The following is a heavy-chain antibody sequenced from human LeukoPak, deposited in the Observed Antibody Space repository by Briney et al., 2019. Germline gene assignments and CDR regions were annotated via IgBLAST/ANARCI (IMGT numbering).Heavy chain of an antibody. D-gene: IGHD1-14*01. V-gene: IGHV1-18*01. CDR1: SYSFTNYG. CDR3: ARTELTNLFDY. Sequence: ASVKVSCKASSYSFTNYGITWVRQAPGQGREWMGWISTYSGNTNYAQKFQGRVTMTTDTSTTTAFMALRSLRSDDTAVYYCARTELTNLFDYWGQGTLITVSS. J-gene: IGHJ4*02. CDR2: ISTYSGNT.